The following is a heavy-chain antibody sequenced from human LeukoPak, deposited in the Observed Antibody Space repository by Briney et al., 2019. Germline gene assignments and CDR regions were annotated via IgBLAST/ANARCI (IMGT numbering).Heavy chain of an antibody. J-gene: IGHJ4*02. CDR1: GFTFSSYA. Sequence: PGGSLRLSCAASGFTFSSYAMHWVRQAPGKGLEWVAVISYDGSNKYYADSVKGRFTISRDNSKNTLYLQMNSLRAEDTAVYYCARPPVMATIHYYFDYWGQGTLVTVSS. CDR3: ARPPVMATIHYYFDY. CDR2: ISYDGSNK. D-gene: IGHD5-24*01. V-gene: IGHV3-30-3*01.